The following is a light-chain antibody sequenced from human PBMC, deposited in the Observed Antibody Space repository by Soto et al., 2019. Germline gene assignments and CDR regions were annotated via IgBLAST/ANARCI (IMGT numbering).Light chain of an antibody. CDR2: DVS. Sequence: QSALTQPASVSGSPGQSITISCTGTSSDVGGYNYVSWYQQYPGKAPKLMIYDVSNRPSGVSNRFSGSKSGNTASLTISGLQAEDEVDYYCSSYTSSSTLVVFGGGTKLTVL. CDR1: SSDVGGYNY. CDR3: SSYTSSSTLVV. V-gene: IGLV2-14*01. J-gene: IGLJ2*01.